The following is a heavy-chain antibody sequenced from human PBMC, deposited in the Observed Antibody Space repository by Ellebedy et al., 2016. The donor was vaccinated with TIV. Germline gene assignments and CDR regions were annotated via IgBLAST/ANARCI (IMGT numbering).Heavy chain of an antibody. V-gene: IGHV3-21*04. D-gene: IGHD4-11*01. CDR1: GFTFSSYS. J-gene: IGHJ4*02. CDR2: ISSSSSYI. Sequence: GESLKISCAASGFTFSSYSMNWVRQAPGKGLEWVSSISSSSSYIYYADSVKGRFTISRDNAKNSLYLQMNSLRAEDTAVYYCAKDSYGMTTVTTVDYWGQGTLVTVSS. CDR3: AKDSYGMTTVTTVDY.